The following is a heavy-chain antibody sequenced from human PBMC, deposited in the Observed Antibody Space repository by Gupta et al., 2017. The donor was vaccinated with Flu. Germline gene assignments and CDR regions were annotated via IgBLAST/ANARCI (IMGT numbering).Heavy chain of an antibody. Sequence: EVQLLESVGGWVQPGGSLRLSCAASEFTFSSYTLRWVRQAPGKGLEWVCAIGGSGETTYYADSVKGRFTISRDNSKNALFLQMNSLRADDAAVYFCAKHSYYYGVDVWGQGTTVTVSS. V-gene: IGHV3-23*01. CDR2: IGGSGETT. CDR1: EFTFSSYT. J-gene: IGHJ6*02. CDR3: AKHSYYYGVDV.